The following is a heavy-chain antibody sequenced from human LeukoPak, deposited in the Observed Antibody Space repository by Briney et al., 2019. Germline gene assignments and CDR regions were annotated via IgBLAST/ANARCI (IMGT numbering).Heavy chain of an antibody. CDR1: GYTFTGYY. Sequence: ASVTVSCKASGYTFTGYYMHWVRQAPGQGVEGMGWINPNSGGTNYAQKFQGRVTMTSDTSISTAYMELSRLRSDDTAVYYCARDDYDFWSGYEYWGQGTLVTVSS. CDR3: ARDDYDFWSGYEY. CDR2: INPNSGGT. D-gene: IGHD3-3*01. V-gene: IGHV1-2*02. J-gene: IGHJ4*02.